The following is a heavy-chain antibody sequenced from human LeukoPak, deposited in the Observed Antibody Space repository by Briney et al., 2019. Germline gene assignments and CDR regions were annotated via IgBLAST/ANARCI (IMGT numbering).Heavy chain of an antibody. CDR2: ISSSSSTI. J-gene: IGHJ4*02. V-gene: IGHV3-48*01. CDR1: GFTFSSYS. D-gene: IGHD4-17*01. CDR3: ARVYGDYSTGNFDY. Sequence: PGGSLRLSCAASGFTFSSYSMNWVRQAPGKGLEWVSYISSSSSTIYYADSVKGRFTISRDNAKNSLYPQMNSLRAEDTAVYYCARVYGDYSTGNFDYWGQGTLVTVSS.